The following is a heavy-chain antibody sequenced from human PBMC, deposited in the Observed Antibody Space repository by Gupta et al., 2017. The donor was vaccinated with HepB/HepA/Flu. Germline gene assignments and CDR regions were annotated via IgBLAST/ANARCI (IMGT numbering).Heavy chain of an antibody. CDR3: AKRGVSNAWYYGMDV. Sequence: QVQLQESGPGLVKPSGTLSLTCAVFCVSIRIRNWWTWVRQSPGKGLEWIGEIFNSGTTNYNPSLKSRIIISLDKSNNQFSLILTSVTAADTAVYYCAKRGVSNAWYYGMDVWGQGTTVTVSS. CDR1: CVSIRIRNW. D-gene: IGHD6-13*01. CDR2: IFNSGTT. V-gene: IGHV4-4*02. J-gene: IGHJ6*02.